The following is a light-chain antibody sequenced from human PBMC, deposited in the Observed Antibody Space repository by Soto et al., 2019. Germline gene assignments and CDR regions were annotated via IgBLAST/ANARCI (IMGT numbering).Light chain of an antibody. V-gene: IGKV3-20*01. CDR1: QSVNSRY. Sequence: ETVLTQSPGTLSLSPGERATLSCRASQSVNSRYLAWYQQKPGQAPRLLIYGASNMATGTTDRFSGSGSGTEFTLSISRLEPEDFAGYYCQQYITSPPMYTFGEGTKLEIK. CDR3: QQYITSPPMYT. CDR2: GAS. J-gene: IGKJ2*01.